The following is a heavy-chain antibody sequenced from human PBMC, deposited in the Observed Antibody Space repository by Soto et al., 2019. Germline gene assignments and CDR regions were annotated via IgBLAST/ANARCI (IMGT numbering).Heavy chain of an antibody. D-gene: IGHD3-22*01. CDR1: GGSISSGGYS. CDR3: ASSYYDSSGSALRD. V-gene: IGHV4-30-2*01. Sequence: QLQLQESGSGLVKPSQTLSLTCAVSGGSISSGGYSWSWIRQPPGKGLEWIGYIYHSGSTYYNPYLKSRVTIAVDRSKNQFSLQLSSVTAADTAVYYCASSYYDSSGSALRDWGQGTLVTVSS. J-gene: IGHJ1*01. CDR2: IYHSGST.